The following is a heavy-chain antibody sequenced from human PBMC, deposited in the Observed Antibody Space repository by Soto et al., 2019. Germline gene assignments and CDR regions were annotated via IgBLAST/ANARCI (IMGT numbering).Heavy chain of an antibody. CDR1: GYTFTSYD. J-gene: IGHJ4*02. D-gene: IGHD5-12*01. CDR2: MNPNSGNT. Sequence: GASVKVSCKASGYTFTSYDINWVRQATGQGLEWMGGMNPNSGNTGYAQKFQGRVTMTRDKSTSTAYMELRSLRSEDTAVYYCARGELATIAYFDCWGQGTQVTVSS. CDR3: ARGELATIAYFDC. V-gene: IGHV1-8*01.